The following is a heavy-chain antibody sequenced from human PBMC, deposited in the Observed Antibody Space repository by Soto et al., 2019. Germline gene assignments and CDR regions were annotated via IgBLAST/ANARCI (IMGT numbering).Heavy chain of an antibody. V-gene: IGHV3-30-3*01. J-gene: IGHJ6*02. CDR3: ARDITESGYGNPHYGMDV. CDR2: ISYDGSNK. CDR1: GFTFSSYA. Sequence: GGSLRLSCAASGFTFSSYAMHWVRQAPGKGLEWVAVISYDGSNKYYADSVKGRFTISRDNSKNTLYLQMNSLRAEDTAVYYCARDITESGYGNPHYGMDVWGQGTTVTVSS. D-gene: IGHD5-12*01.